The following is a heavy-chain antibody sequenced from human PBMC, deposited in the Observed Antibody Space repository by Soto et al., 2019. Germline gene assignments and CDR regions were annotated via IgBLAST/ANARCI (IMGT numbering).Heavy chain of an antibody. CDR2: IYYSRSN. J-gene: IGHJ3*01. V-gene: IGHV4-30-4*01. D-gene: IGHD3-22*01. CDR1: GGSVSSGHYY. CDR3: ARAPVFYDSGGYSHYAFDS. Sequence: SETLSLTCTVSGGSVSSGHYYWSWIRQPPGKGLEWIGYIYYSRSNYYNPSLKSRLTISIDTSKNQFSLKLSSVTAADAAVYFCARAPVFYDSGGYSHYAFDSWGQGTMVTVSS.